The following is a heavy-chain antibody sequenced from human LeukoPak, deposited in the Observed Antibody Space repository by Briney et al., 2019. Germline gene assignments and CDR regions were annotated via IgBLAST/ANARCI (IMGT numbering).Heavy chain of an antibody. CDR3: ASGYDSSGYYYY. V-gene: IGHV3-33*01. CDR2: IWYDGSNK. Sequence: GGSLRLSCAASGFTFSSYGMHWVRQAPGKGLEWVAVIWYDGSNKYYADSVKGRFTISRDNSKNTLYLQMNSLGAEDTAVHYCASGYDSSGYYYYWGQGTLVTVSS. J-gene: IGHJ4*02. D-gene: IGHD3-22*01. CDR1: GFTFSSYG.